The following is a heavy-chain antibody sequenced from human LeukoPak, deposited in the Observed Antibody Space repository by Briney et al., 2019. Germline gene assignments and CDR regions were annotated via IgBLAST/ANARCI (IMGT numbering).Heavy chain of an antibody. CDR3: ARGGDILTGNNYYYRDV. V-gene: IGHV3-7*01. Sequence: GGSLRLSCAPSVFAFSSYWMSWVRQAPGKGLEWVANKKKEGSEKYYTDPVKGRFTISRDNAKNSLYLQMNSLRAEDTAVYYCARGGDILTGNNYYYRDVWGKGTTVTVSS. J-gene: IGHJ6*03. CDR2: KKKEGSEK. CDR1: VFAFSSYW. D-gene: IGHD3-9*01.